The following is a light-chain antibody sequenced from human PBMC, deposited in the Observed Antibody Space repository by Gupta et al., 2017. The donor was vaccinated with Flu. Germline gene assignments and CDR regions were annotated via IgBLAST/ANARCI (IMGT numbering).Light chain of an antibody. CDR2: VAS. V-gene: IGKV2-28*01. J-gene: IGKJ4*01. CDR3: MQTLQTPLT. Sequence: ISCMSSQSILNSNVDNSLDWYLQKPGQSPQLLIYVASNRASGVPDRFSGSGSGTDFTLKISRVEAEDAGIYYCMQTLQTPLTFGGGTKVEIK. CDR1: QSILNSNVDNS.